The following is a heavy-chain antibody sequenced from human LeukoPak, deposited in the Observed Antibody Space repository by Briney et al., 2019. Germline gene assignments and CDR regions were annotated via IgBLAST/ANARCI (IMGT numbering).Heavy chain of an antibody. J-gene: IGHJ4*02. D-gene: IGHD5-24*01. CDR2: INREGSIT. CDR3: AREGIEMSGLQY. CDR1: GFTFSNYW. Sequence: GGSLRLSCAASGFTFSNYWMYWVRQAPGKRLVWVSRINREGSITTYADSVKGRFTISRDNAKNTPYLQMISLKTDDAAVYYCAREGIEMSGLQYWGQGTPVTVSS. V-gene: IGHV3-74*03.